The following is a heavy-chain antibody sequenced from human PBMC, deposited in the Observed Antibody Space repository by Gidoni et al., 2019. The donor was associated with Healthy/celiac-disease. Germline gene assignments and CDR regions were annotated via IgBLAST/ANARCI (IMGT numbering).Heavy chain of an antibody. CDR2: ISSSSSYI. J-gene: IGHJ4*02. CDR3: ARESEVLLWFGELDY. D-gene: IGHD3-10*01. CDR1: GFTFSSYS. V-gene: IGHV3-21*01. Sequence: EVQLVESGGGLVKPGGSLRLSCAASGFTFSSYSLNWVRQAPGKGLDWVSSISSSSSYIYYADSVKGRFTISRDNAKNSLYLQMNSLRAEDTAVYYCARESEVLLWFGELDYWGQGTLVTVSS.